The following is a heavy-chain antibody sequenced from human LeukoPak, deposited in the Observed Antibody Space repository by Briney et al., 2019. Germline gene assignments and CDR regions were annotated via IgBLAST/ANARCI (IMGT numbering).Heavy chain of an antibody. D-gene: IGHD2-15*01. V-gene: IGHV3-23*01. J-gene: IGHJ4*02. CDR3: ASPVVVVATREVDY. CDR2: ISGSGGST. Sequence: GGSLRLSCAASGFTFSSYAMSWVRQAPGKGLEWVSAISGSGGSTYYADSVKGRFTISRDNSKNTLYLQMSSLRAEDTAVYYCASPVVVVATREVDYWGQGTLVTVSS. CDR1: GFTFSSYA.